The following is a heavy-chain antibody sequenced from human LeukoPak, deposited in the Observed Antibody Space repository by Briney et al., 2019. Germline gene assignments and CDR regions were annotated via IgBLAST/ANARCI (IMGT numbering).Heavy chain of an antibody. CDR3: GRPPYGGVDY. V-gene: IGHV3-66*04. CDR2: IYSGGSI. D-gene: IGHD4-23*01. CDR1: GLTVSSY. J-gene: IGHJ4*02. Sequence: GGSLRLSCAASGLTVSSYMSWVRQAPGKGLEWVSVIYSGGSIYYADSVKGRFTISRDKSKNTLYLQMNSLRAEDTAVYYCGRPPYGGVDYWGQGTLVTVSS.